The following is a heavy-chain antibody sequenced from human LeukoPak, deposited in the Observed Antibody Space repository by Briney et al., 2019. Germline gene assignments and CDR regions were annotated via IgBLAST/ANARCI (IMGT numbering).Heavy chain of an antibody. CDR3: ARDRAAATNWFDP. V-gene: IGHV1-18*01. J-gene: IGHJ5*02. D-gene: IGHD6-25*01. Sequence: ASVKVSCKASGYSFTIYGISWVRQAPGQGLEWMGWISAYNGNTNYAQKLQGRVTMTTDTSTSTAYMELRSLRSDDTAVYYCARDRAAATNWFDPWGQGILVTVSS. CDR1: GYSFTIYG. CDR2: ISAYNGNT.